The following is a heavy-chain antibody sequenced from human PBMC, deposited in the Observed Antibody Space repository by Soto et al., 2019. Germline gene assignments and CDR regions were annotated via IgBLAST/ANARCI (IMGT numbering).Heavy chain of an antibody. CDR2: IYSGGST. Sequence: GGSLRLSCAASGFTVSSNYMSWVRQAPGKGLEWVSVIYSGGSTYYADSVTGRFTISRHNSKNTLYLQMNSLRAEDTAVYYCARRNHCTNGVCYIRGGSYYMDVWGKGTTVTVSS. D-gene: IGHD2-8*01. V-gene: IGHV3-53*04. J-gene: IGHJ6*03. CDR3: ARRNHCTNGVCYIRGGSYYMDV. CDR1: GFTVSSNY.